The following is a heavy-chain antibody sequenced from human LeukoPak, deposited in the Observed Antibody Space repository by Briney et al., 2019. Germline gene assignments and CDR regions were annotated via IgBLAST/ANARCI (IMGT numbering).Heavy chain of an antibody. CDR2: IIPILGIA. V-gene: IGHV1-69*04. CDR1: GGTFSSYA. J-gene: IGHJ2*01. CDR3: ASGDTAPYWYFDL. D-gene: IGHD3-10*01. Sequence: SLKVSCKASGGTFSSYAISWVRQAPGQGLEWMGRIIPILGIANYAQKFQGRVTITADKSTSTAYMELSSLRSEDTAVYYCASGDTAPYWYFDLWGRGTLVTVSS.